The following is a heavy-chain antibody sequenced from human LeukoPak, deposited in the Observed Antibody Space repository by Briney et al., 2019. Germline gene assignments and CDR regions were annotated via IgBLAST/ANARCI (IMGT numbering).Heavy chain of an antibody. CDR1: GGSISSYY. Sequence: SETLSLTCTVSGGSISSYYWSWIRQPAGKGLQWIGRIYSSGSTNYNPSLKSRVTMSVDTSKNQFSLRLSSVTAADTAVYYCARDLGFWSGPDYWGQETLVTVST. V-gene: IGHV4-4*07. J-gene: IGHJ4*02. CDR3: ARDLGFWSGPDY. CDR2: IYSSGST. D-gene: IGHD3-3*01.